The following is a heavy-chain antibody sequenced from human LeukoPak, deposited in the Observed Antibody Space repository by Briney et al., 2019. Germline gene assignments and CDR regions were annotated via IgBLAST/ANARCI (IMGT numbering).Heavy chain of an antibody. CDR2: IYSDNT. Sequence: GGSLRLSCAVSGFTVSSNSMSWVRQAPGKGLEWVSFIYSDNTHYSDSVKGRFTISRDNSKNTLYLQMNSLRAEDTAVYYCARRAGAYSHPYDYWGQGTLVTVSS. D-gene: IGHD4/OR15-4a*01. CDR3: ARRAGAYSHPYDY. V-gene: IGHV3-53*01. CDR1: GFTVSSNS. J-gene: IGHJ4*02.